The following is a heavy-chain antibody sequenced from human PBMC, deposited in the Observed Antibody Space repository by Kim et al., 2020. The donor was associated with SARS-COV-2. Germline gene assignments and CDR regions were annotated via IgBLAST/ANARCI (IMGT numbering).Heavy chain of an antibody. CDR2: INHSGST. Sequence: SETLSLTFAVYGGSFSGYYWSWIRQPPGKGLEWIGEINHSGSTNYNPSLKSRVTISVDTSKNQFSLKLSSVTAADTAVYYCPRVRSSRFIIFYYYGMDVWRQGTTVTVSS. CDR3: PRVRSSRFIIFYYYGMDV. D-gene: IGHD6-13*01. J-gene: IGHJ6*02. CDR1: GGSFSGYY. V-gene: IGHV4-34*01.